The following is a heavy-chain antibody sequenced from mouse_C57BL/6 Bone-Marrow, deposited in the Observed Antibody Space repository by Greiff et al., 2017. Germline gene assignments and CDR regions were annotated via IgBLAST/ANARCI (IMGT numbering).Heavy chain of an antibody. V-gene: IGHV5-17*01. CDR1: GFTFSDYG. J-gene: IGHJ4*01. CDR3: ASLRSYAMDY. CDR2: ISSGSSTI. D-gene: IGHD1-1*01. Sequence: EVMLVESGGGLVKPGGSLKLSCAASGFTFSDYGMHWVRQAPEKGLEWVAYISSGSSTIYYADTVKGRFTISRDNAKNTLFLQMTSLRSEDTAMYYCASLRSYAMDYWGQGTSVTVSS.